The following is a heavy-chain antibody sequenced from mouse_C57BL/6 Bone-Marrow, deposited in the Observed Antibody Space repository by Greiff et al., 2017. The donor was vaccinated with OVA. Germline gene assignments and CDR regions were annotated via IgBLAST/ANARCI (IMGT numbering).Heavy chain of an antibody. Sequence: QVQLQQSGAELVKPGASVKLSCKASGYTFTSYWMHWVKQRPGQGLEWIGRIHPNSGSTNYNEKFKSKATLTVDKSSSTAYMQHSSLTSEDSAVYYCARSYYLYAMDYWGQGTSVTVSS. J-gene: IGHJ4*01. D-gene: IGHD2-1*01. CDR2: IHPNSGST. V-gene: IGHV1-64*01. CDR3: ARSYYLYAMDY. CDR1: GYTFTSYW.